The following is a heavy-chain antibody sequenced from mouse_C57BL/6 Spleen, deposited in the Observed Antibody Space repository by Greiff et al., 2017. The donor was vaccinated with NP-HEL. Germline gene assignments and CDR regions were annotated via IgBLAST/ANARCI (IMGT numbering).Heavy chain of an antibody. Sequence: VQLQQSGAELAKPGASVKLSCKASGYTFTSYWMHWVKQRPGQGLEWIGYINPSSGYTKYNQKFKDKATLTADKSSSTAYMQLSSLTYEDSAVDYCAREGGDYDYDEEAMDYWGQGTSGTVSS. J-gene: IGHJ4*01. V-gene: IGHV1-7*01. D-gene: IGHD2-4*01. CDR2: INPSSGYT. CDR3: AREGGDYDYDEEAMDY. CDR1: GYTFTSYW.